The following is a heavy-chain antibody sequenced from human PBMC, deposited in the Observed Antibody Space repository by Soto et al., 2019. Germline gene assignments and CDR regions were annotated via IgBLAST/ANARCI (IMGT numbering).Heavy chain of an antibody. Sequence: EVQLVESGGGLVQPGGSLRLSCAASGFTFSSYSMNWVRQAPGKGLECVSYISSSSSTIYYADSVKGRFTISRDNAKNSLYLQMNSLRAEDTAVYYCARHPERIAQIGWFDPWCQGTLVTVSS. J-gene: IGHJ5*02. CDR1: GFTFSSYS. CDR2: ISSSSSTI. CDR3: ARHPERIAQIGWFDP. D-gene: IGHD6-13*01. V-gene: IGHV3-48*01.